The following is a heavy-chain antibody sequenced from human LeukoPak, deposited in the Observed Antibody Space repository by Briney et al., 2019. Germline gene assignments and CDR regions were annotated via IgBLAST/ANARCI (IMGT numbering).Heavy chain of an antibody. V-gene: IGHV3-20*04. J-gene: IGHJ4*02. CDR3: ARGPFWSGSTYYLDY. D-gene: IGHD3-3*01. Sequence: RSGGYLRLSCAASGFTFDDFGMSWVRQAPGKGLEWVSGINWNGGSTGYADSVKGRFTISRDKAKNSLYLQMNSLRAEDTALYYCARGPFWSGSTYYLDYWGQGTLVTVSA. CDR1: GFTFDDFG. CDR2: INWNGGST.